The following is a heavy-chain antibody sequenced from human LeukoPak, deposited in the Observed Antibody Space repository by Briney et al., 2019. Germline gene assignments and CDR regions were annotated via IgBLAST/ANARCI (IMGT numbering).Heavy chain of an antibody. J-gene: IGHJ4*02. V-gene: IGHV3-30*18. Sequence: GGSLRLSCVASGFIFSSYGMHWVRQAPVKGLEWVAVISYDGSNKYYADSVKGRFTISRDNAKNSLYLQMNSLRAEDTALYYCAKDLGAYDSSGYPFDYWGQGTLVTVSS. D-gene: IGHD3-22*01. CDR1: GFIFSSYG. CDR2: ISYDGSNK. CDR3: AKDLGAYDSSGYPFDY.